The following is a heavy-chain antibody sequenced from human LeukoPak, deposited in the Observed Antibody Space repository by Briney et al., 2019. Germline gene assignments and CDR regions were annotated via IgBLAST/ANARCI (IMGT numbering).Heavy chain of an antibody. CDR1: GGSISSYY. J-gene: IGHJ4*02. D-gene: IGHD3-10*02. V-gene: IGHV4-59*01. CDR3: ARGDSLFGEFSSFDY. Sequence: SETLSLTCTVSGGSISSYYWSWIRQPPGKGLEWIGYIYYSGSTNYNPSLKSRVTISVDTSKNQFSLKLSSVTAADTAVYYCARGDSLFGEFSSFDYWGREPWSPSPQ. CDR2: IYYSGST.